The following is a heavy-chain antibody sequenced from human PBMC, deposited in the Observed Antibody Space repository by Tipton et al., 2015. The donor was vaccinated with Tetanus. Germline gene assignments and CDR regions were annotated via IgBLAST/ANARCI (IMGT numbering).Heavy chain of an antibody. V-gene: IGHV4-31*03. J-gene: IGHJ4*02. CDR2: IYYTVRT. CDR1: GASINAGGYL. D-gene: IGHD3-10*01. CDR3: ARDPHTIRTGNHRGFDY. Sequence: TLSLTCTVSGASINAGGYLWTWVRQHPGKGLEWIGNIYYTVRTSYTPSLDSRVTISVDTSKNQFSLRLTSVTAADTAVYYCARDPHTIRTGNHRGFDYWGQGTKVTVSS.